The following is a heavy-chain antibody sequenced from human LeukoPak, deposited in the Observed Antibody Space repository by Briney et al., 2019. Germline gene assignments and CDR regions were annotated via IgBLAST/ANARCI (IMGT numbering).Heavy chain of an antibody. V-gene: IGHV4-59*01. Sequence: SETLSLTCTVSGGSISSYYWSWIRQPPGKGLEWIGYIYYSGSTNYNPSLKSRVTISVDTPKNQFSLKLSSVTAADTAVYYCARDSSWYSGSDAFDIWGQGTMVTVSS. CDR2: IYYSGST. CDR1: GGSISSYY. J-gene: IGHJ3*02. CDR3: ARDSSWYSGSDAFDI. D-gene: IGHD6-13*01.